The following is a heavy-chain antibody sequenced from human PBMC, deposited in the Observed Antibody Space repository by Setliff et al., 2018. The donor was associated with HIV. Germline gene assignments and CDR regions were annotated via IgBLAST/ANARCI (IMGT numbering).Heavy chain of an antibody. J-gene: IGHJ3*02. CDR1: GYTFTGYH. V-gene: IGHV1-2*02. CDR2: INPHSGGT. Sequence: ASVKVSCKASGYTFTGYHMHWVRQAPGQGLEWMGWINPHSGGTKYAQKFQGRFTMTRDTSISAAYMELSRLRSDDTAVYYCARVDCSSTRCYAFDIWGQGTMVTVSS. D-gene: IGHD2-2*01. CDR3: ARVDCSSTRCYAFDI.